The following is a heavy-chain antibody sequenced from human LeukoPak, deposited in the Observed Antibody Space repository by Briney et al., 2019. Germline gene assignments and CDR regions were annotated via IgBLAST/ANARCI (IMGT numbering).Heavy chain of an antibody. CDR3: ARVADGDYGGWFDP. D-gene: IGHD4-17*01. J-gene: IGHJ5*02. Sequence: ASQKVSCKASGGAVSSSAISWVRQEPGHGLEWVGRIIPIFVIANYAQKFQGRVTITADKSTSTAYMELSSLRSEDTAVYYCARVADGDYGGWFDPWGQGTLVTVSS. CDR2: IIPIFVIA. CDR1: GGAVSSSA. V-gene: IGHV1-69*04.